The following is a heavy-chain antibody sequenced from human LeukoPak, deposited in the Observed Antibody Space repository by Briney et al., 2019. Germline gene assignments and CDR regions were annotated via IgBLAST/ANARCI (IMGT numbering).Heavy chain of an antibody. CDR3: ARGGVNPVDH. D-gene: IGHD1-14*01. V-gene: IGHV3-74*01. CDR2: MNEYSTTI. J-gene: IGHJ4*02. Sequence: GGSLRLSCAASGFPFNSFWMHWVRQAPGKGLVWVSDMNEYSTTIRYADSVKGRFTISKDNAKSILYLQMNNLRAEDTAMYFCARGGVNPVDHWGQGTLVTVSS. CDR1: GFPFNSFW.